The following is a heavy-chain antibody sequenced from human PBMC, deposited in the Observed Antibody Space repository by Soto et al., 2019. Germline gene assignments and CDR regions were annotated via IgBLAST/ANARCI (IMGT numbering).Heavy chain of an antibody. V-gene: IGHV4-39*01. CDR3: ARHVLQIRDRCVFDI. CDR1: GDSLSTTYHH. J-gene: IGHJ3*02. Sequence: QLQLQESGPGLVEPSETLSLPCTVSGDSLSTTYHHGWIRQPPGKGLEWIATMSYGGSRYYSPSLKSRVTISVEMSKNQLALKLSSVNAADTAVYYCARHVLQIRDRCVFDIWGQGTMVIVSS. CDR2: MSYGGSR. D-gene: IGHD2-15*01.